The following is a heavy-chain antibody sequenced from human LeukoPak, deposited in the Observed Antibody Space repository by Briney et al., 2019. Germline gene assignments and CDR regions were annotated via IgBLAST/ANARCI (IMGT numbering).Heavy chain of an antibody. CDR1: GGSFSGYY. V-gene: IGHV4-59*01. CDR2: IYYSGST. CDR3: ARGRHYYDSSGYYMYYFDY. Sequence: SETLSLTCAVYGGSFSGYYWSWIRQPPGKGLEWIGYIYYSGSTNYNPSLKSRVTISVDTSKNQFSLKLSSVTAADTAVYYCARGRHYYDSSGYYMYYFDYWGQGTLVTVSS. J-gene: IGHJ4*02. D-gene: IGHD3-22*01.